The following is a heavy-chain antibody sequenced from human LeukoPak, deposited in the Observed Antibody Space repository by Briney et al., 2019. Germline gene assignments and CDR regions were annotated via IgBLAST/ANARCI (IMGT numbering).Heavy chain of an antibody. D-gene: IGHD3-10*01. CDR3: ARDNVLPDY. V-gene: IGHV3-30-3*01. J-gene: IGHJ4*02. CDR2: ISYDGSNK. Sequence: GGSLRLSCAASGFTFSSYAMHWVRQAPGKGLEWVAVISYDGSNKYYADSVKDRFTISRDNSKNTLYLQMNSLRAEDTAVYYCARDNVLPDYWGQGTLVTVSS. CDR1: GFTFSSYA.